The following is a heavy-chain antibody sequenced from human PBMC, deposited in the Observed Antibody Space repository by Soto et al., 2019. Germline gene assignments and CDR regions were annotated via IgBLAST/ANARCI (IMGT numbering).Heavy chain of an antibody. D-gene: IGHD1-26*01. CDR1: GFTVSSNY. V-gene: IGHV3-53*01. CDR3: ARDGPSGSYSFDY. CDR2: IYSGGST. J-gene: IGHJ4*02. Sequence: PGGSLRLSCAASGFTVSSNYMSWVRQAPGKGLEWVSVIYSGGSTYYADSVKGRFTISRDNSKNTLYLQMNSLRAEDTAVYYCARDGPSGSYSFDYWGQGTLVTVSS.